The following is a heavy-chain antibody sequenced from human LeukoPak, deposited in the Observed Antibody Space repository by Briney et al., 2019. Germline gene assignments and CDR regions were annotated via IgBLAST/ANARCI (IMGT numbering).Heavy chain of an antibody. D-gene: IGHD6-19*01. CDR1: GYSFISYW. CDR2: IYPSGSET. Sequence: KLGESLKISCKGSGYSFISYWIGWVRLMPGIGLEWVGIIYPSGSETRYSPSFQGQVTISADKSTSTAYLQWSSLKASDTAMYYCARQVAVAAWEYWGQGTLVTVSS. V-gene: IGHV5-51*01. CDR3: ARQVAVAAWEY. J-gene: IGHJ4*02.